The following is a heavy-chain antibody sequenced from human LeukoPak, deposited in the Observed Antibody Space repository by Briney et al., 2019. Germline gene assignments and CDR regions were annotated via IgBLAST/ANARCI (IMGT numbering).Heavy chain of an antibody. J-gene: IGHJ4*02. D-gene: IGHD6-6*01. Sequence: SETLSLTCAVYGGSLSGYYWSWIRQPPGKGLEWIGEINHSGSTNYNPSLKSRVTISVDTSKNQFSLKLTSVTAADTAVYYCARGDDRVHGAARPDYWGQGTLVTVSS. CDR2: INHSGST. CDR1: GGSLSGYY. CDR3: ARGDDRVHGAARPDY. V-gene: IGHV4-34*01.